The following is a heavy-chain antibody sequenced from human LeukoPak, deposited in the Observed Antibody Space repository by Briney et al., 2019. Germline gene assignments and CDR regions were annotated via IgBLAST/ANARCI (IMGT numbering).Heavy chain of an antibody. CDR2: VNHSGTT. D-gene: IGHD3-22*01. CDR1: GGSFTAFY. V-gene: IGHV4-34*01. CDR3: ARAGPYDSSGYYYQYYYYMDV. Sequence: SETLSLTCTVYGGSFTAFYWSWIRQPPGKGLEWIGEVNHSGTTNYNPSLKSRVTLSVDTSKNQFSLKLSSVTAADTAVYYCARAGPYDSSGYYYQYYYYMDVWGKGTTVTISS. J-gene: IGHJ6*03.